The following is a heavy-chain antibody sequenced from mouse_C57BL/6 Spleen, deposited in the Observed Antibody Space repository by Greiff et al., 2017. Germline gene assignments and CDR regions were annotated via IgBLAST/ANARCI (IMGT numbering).Heavy chain of an antibody. CDR1: GYAFTNYL. D-gene: IGHD2-1*01. Sequence: VQLQQSGAELVRPGTSVKVSCKASGYAFTNYLIEWVKQRPGQGLGWIGVINPGSGGTNYNEKFKGKATLTADKSSSTAYMQLSSLTSDDSAVYFCARSGYYGNYVAWFAYWGQGTLVTVSA. V-gene: IGHV1-54*01. CDR3: ARSGYYGNYVAWFAY. CDR2: INPGSGGT. J-gene: IGHJ3*01.